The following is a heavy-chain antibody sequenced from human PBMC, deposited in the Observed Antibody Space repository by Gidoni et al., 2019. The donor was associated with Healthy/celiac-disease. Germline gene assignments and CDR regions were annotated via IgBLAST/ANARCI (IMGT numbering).Heavy chain of an antibody. Sequence: KKPGSSVKVSCKASGGTFSSYAISWVRQAPGQGLEWMGRIIPILGIANYAQKFQGRVTITADKSTSTAYMELSSLRSEDTAVYYCARDPRPRELDYYGPRGAGARFDYWGQGTLVTVSS. V-gene: IGHV1-69*04. J-gene: IGHJ4*02. CDR3: ARDPRPRELDYYGPRGAGARFDY. D-gene: IGHD3-10*01. CDR2: IIPILGIA. CDR1: GGTFSSYA.